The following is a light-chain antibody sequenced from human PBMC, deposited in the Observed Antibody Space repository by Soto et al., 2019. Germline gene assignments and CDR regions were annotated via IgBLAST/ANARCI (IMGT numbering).Light chain of an antibody. CDR2: AAS. CDR3: QQSYSTPRMYT. J-gene: IGKJ2*01. V-gene: IGKV1-39*01. Sequence: DIQMTRSPSSLSASVGDSVTITCRASQSVSRHLNWYQQKPGEAPKLLIYAASSLQRGVPSRFSGSGSGTEFTLTINNLQPEDFATYSCQQSYSTPRMYTFGQGTKLEIK. CDR1: QSVSRH.